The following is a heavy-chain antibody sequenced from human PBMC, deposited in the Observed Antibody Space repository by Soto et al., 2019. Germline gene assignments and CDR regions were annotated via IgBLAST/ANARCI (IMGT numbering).Heavy chain of an antibody. D-gene: IGHD6-19*01. CDR3: ARQGSSGYLRP. Sequence: PSETLSLTCTVSGGSISSFSWSWIRQPPGKGPEWIGNIYYTGSTDYNPSLKSRITMSVDTSKNQFSLKLSSVTAADTAVYYCARQGSSGYLRPFGQGTLVTVSS. J-gene: IGHJ5*02. CDR2: IYYTGST. V-gene: IGHV4-59*08. CDR1: GGSISSFS.